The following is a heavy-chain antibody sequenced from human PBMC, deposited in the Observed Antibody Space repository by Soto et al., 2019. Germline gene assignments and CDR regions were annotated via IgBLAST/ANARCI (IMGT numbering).Heavy chain of an antibody. D-gene: IGHD5-12*01. CDR3: ARHGRKGGYDWHFTDY. Sequence: QLQLQESGPGLVKPSETLSLTCTVSGGSISSSTYYWGWIRQPPGKGLEWIGSIYYSGNTGSTYYNPSLKSRVTISVDTSKNQFSRKLSSVTAADTAVYYCARHGRKGGYDWHFTDYWGQGTLVTVSS. CDR2: IYYSGNTGST. J-gene: IGHJ4*02. V-gene: IGHV4-39*01. CDR1: GGSISSSTYY.